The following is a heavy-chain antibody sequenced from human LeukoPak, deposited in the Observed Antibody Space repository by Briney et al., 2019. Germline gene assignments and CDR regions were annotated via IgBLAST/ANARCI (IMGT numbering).Heavy chain of an antibody. CDR3: ARDGFDVVVPSATLDY. D-gene: IGHD2-2*01. CDR1: GFTFSSYE. Sequence: GGSLRLSCAASGFTFSSYEMNWVRQAPGKGLEWVSYISSSGSTIYYADSVKGRFTISRDNAKNSLYLQMNSLRAEDTAVYYCARDGFDVVVPSATLDYWGQGTLVTVSS. J-gene: IGHJ4*02. CDR2: ISSSGSTI. V-gene: IGHV3-48*03.